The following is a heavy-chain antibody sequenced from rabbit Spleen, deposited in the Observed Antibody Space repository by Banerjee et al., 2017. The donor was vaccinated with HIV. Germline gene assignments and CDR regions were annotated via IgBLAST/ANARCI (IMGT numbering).Heavy chain of an antibody. D-gene: IGHD8-1*01. CDR1: GFSFSSAYF. Sequence: QEQLVEYGGDLVQPEGSLTLTCTASGFSFSSAYFVSWVRQAPGKGLQWIACIYAGSSGSTYYASWAKGRFTISKTSSTTVTLQMTSLTAADTATYFCARDSGSSFSSYGMDLWGPGTLVTVS. J-gene: IGHJ6*01. CDR3: ARDSGSSFSSYGMDL. V-gene: IGHV1S45*01. CDR2: IYAGSSGST.